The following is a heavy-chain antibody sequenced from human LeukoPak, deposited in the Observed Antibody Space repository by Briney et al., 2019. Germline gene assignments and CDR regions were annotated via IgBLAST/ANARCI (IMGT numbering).Heavy chain of an antibody. D-gene: IGHD7-27*01. V-gene: IGHV4-30-4*08. Sequence: SQTLSLTCTVSGGSISSGDYYWSWIRQPPGKGLEWIGYIYYSGSTYYNPSLKSRVTISVDTSKNQFSLKLSSVTAADTAVYYCAKQRANWGSDYFDYWGQGTPVTVSS. CDR3: AKQRANWGSDYFDY. J-gene: IGHJ4*02. CDR2: IYYSGST. CDR1: GGSISSGDYY.